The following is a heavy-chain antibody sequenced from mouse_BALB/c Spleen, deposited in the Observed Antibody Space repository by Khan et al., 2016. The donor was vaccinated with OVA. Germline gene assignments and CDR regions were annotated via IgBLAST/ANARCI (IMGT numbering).Heavy chain of an antibody. D-gene: IGHD1-2*01. Sequence: EVQLQESGPGLVKPSQSLSLTCTVTGYSITSGYGWNWIRQFPGNKLEWMGYISYSGSPNYHPSLKSRISITRDTSKNQFFLQLNSVTTEDTATYYCAITARIKYWGQGTTLTVSS. CDR3: AITARIKY. V-gene: IGHV3-2*02. CDR2: ISYSGSP. CDR1: GYSITSGYG. J-gene: IGHJ2*01.